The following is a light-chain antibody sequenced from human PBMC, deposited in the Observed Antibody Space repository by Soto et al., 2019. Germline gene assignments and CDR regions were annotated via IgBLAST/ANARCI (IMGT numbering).Light chain of an antibody. V-gene: IGLV1-40*01. CDR1: SSNIGAGYD. Sequence: QSVLTQPPSVSGAPGQRVTISCTGSSSNIGAGYDVHWYHQLPGTAPKLLIYGNNNRPSGVPDRFSGSKSGTSASLAITGLQAEDEADYYCQSYDSSLSGGIFGGGTKVTVL. CDR2: GNN. J-gene: IGLJ2*01. CDR3: QSYDSSLSGGI.